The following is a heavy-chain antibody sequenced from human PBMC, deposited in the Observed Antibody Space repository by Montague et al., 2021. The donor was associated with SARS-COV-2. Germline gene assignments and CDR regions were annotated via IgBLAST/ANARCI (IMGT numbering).Heavy chain of an antibody. V-gene: IGHV3-15*01. CDR3: TADFSDTAEQMAQTDL. CDR1: GFTFSSAW. CDR2: IKSKAVGGAT. D-gene: IGHD5-24*01. J-gene: IGHJ5*02. Sequence: SLRLSCAASGFTFSSAWMTWVRQSPGKGLEWVGRIKSKAVGGATQYATSVKGRFTISRDDSENTLYLQMDSLTTEDTAVYYCTADFSDTAEQMAQTDLWGQGTLVTVSS.